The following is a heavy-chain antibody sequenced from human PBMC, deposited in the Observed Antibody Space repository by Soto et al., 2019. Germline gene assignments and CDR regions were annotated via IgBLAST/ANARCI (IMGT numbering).Heavy chain of an antibody. V-gene: IGHV3-30*04. D-gene: IGHD3-22*01. Sequence: TGGSLRLSCAASGLTFSTYALHWVRQAPGKGLEWVAVISYDGSNKYYADSVKGRFTISRDNSKNTLYLQMNSLRAEDTAVYYCAKGGVIITYYYDSSGSKAIDYWGQGTLVTVSS. CDR1: GLTFSTYA. J-gene: IGHJ4*02. CDR3: AKGGVIITYYYDSSGSKAIDY. CDR2: ISYDGSNK.